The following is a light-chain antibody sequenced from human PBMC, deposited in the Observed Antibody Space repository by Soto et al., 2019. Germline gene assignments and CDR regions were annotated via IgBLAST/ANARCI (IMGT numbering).Light chain of an antibody. V-gene: IGKV3-20*01. CDR2: GAS. Sequence: EVVMPQSPATLSVAPGERATLSCRASQSVSINLAWFQQKPGQAPRLLIYGASSRATGIPDRFSGSGSGTDFTLTISRLEPEDFAVYYCQQYGSSLPWTFGQGTKVDIK. CDR3: QQYGSSLPWT. CDR1: QSVSIN. J-gene: IGKJ1*01.